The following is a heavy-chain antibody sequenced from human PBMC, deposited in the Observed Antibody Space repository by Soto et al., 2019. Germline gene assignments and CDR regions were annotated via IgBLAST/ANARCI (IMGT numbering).Heavy chain of an antibody. CDR1: GGSVTNSSYY. V-gene: IGHV4-39*01. CDR2: VYYSGRS. J-gene: IGHJ4*02. D-gene: IGHD4-17*01. CDR3: VSQRTTVPTQAYFDY. Sequence: SETLSLTCTVSGGSVTNSSYYWGWIRQSPGKGLEWIGSVYYSGRSYSKSSVKSRVTISVDTSKNRFSLSLNSVTASDTAVYFCVSQRTTVPTQAYFDYWGPGALVTVSS.